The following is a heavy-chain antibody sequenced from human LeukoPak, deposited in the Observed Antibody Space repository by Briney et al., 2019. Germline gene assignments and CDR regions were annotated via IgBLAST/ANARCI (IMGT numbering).Heavy chain of an antibody. Sequence: SETLSLTCTVSGGTISGHYWSWIRQPPGKGLEWIGYIFYSGTTSYNPSLKSRVTVSVDTSKNQFSLKLSSVTAADTAVYYCARVGWHDAFDIWGQGTMVTVSS. V-gene: IGHV4-59*11. J-gene: IGHJ3*02. CDR2: IFYSGTT. CDR3: ARVGWHDAFDI. CDR1: GGTISGHY. D-gene: IGHD5-24*01.